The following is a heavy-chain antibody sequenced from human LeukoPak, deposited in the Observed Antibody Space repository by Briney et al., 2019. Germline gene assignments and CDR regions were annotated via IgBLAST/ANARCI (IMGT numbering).Heavy chain of an antibody. Sequence: GGSLRLSCAASGFTFNSYWVSWVRQAPGKGLEWVANIKQDGSEKYYVDSVKGRFTISRDNAKNSLYLQMNSLRAEDTAVYYCVKNWDYWGQGTLVTVSS. CDR1: GFTFNSYW. V-gene: IGHV3-7*01. CDR3: VKNWDY. J-gene: IGHJ4*02. CDR2: IKQDGSEK. D-gene: IGHD2/OR15-2a*01.